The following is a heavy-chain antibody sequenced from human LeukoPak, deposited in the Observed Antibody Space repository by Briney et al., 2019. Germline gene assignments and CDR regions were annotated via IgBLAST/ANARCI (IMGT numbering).Heavy chain of an antibody. CDR3: ARSSGWWYFDY. D-gene: IGHD6-19*01. CDR2: IDKAGAT. CDR1: GFTFNTYA. J-gene: IGHJ4*02. Sequence: GALRLSCAASGFTFNTYALGWVRQAPGKGLDWVSAIDKAGATYFADDVKGRFTISRDNSKNTVYLQMNSLRAEDTAVYYCARSSGWWYFDYWGQGTPVTVSS. V-gene: IGHV3-23*01.